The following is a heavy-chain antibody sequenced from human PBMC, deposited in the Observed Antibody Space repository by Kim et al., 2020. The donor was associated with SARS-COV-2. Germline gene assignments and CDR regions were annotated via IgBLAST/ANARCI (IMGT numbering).Heavy chain of an antibody. D-gene: IGHD3-16*01. CDR1: GGSFSGYY. CDR2: INHSGST. Sequence: SETLSLTCAVYGGSFSGYYWSWIRQPPGKGLEWIGEINHSGSTNYNPSLKSRVTISVDTSKNQFSLKLSSVTAADTAVYYCARAFGGGNSNDWFDPWGQGTLVTVSS. V-gene: IGHV4-34*01. J-gene: IGHJ5*02. CDR3: ARAFGGGNSNDWFDP.